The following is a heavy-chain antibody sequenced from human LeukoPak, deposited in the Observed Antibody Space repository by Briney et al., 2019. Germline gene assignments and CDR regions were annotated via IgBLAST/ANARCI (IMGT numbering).Heavy chain of an antibody. J-gene: IGHJ1*01. D-gene: IGHD3-3*01. CDR2: IIPIFGTA. V-gene: IGHV1-69*13. Sequence: ASVKVSCRASGGTFSSYAISWVRQAPGQGLEWMGGIIPIFGTANYAQKFQGRVTITADESTSTAYMELSSLRSEDTAVYYCASSLRFLEWLLSYFQHWGQGTLVTVSS. CDR3: ASSLRFLEWLLSYFQH. CDR1: GGTFSSYA.